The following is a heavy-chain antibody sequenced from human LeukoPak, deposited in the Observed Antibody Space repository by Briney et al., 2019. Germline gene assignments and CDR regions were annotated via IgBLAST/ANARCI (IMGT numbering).Heavy chain of an antibody. CDR1: GGAISGYY. D-gene: IGHD3-22*01. CDR2: IYYSGST. J-gene: IGHJ3*01. CDR3: AGAGYYDSSGLPLHAFDV. V-gene: IGHV4-59*01. Sequence: SETLSLTCTVSGGAISGYYWSWIRQPPGKGLEWIGYIYYSGSTNYNPSLKSRVTISVDTSKNQFSLKLRSVTAADTAVYYCAGAGYYDSSGLPLHAFDVWGQGTMVTVSS.